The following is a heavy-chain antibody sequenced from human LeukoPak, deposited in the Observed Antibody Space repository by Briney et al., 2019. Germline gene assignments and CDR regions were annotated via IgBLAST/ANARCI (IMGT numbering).Heavy chain of an antibody. CDR1: GYTFTGYD. D-gene: IGHD3-9*01. CDR2: INPNSGGT. J-gene: IGHJ3*02. Sequence: ASVKVSCKASGYTFTGYDMHWVRQAPGQGLEWMGWINPNSGGTNYAQKFQGRVTMTRDTSISTAYMELSRLRSDDTAVYYCARCLTNYDILTGYRRGAFDIWGQGTMVTVSS. CDR3: ARCLTNYDILTGYRRGAFDI. V-gene: IGHV1-2*02.